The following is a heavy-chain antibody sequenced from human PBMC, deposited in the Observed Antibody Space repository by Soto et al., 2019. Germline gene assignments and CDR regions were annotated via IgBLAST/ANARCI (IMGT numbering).Heavy chain of an antibody. CDR3: ARGGDVNYYHGMDV. D-gene: IGHD5-12*01. Sequence: QVQLVQSGGEVKKPGASVKLSCKASGYTFTSYGISWVRQAPGQGLEWMGWISAYNGKTNYAQNVQGRVTMTTDTSTRTAYMDLRSLRSDDTAVYYCARGGDVNYYHGMDVWGQGTTVTVS. CDR1: GYTFTSYG. J-gene: IGHJ6*02. V-gene: IGHV1-18*01. CDR2: ISAYNGKT.